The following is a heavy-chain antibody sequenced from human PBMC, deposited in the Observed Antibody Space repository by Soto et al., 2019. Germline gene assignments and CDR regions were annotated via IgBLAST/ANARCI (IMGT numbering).Heavy chain of an antibody. Sequence: SETLSLTCSVSGASVSSFYCSWIRQPAWKGLEWLGRVHSSGYTDFNPSLRSRVTMSVDTSRNQFSLKVTSMTAADTAVYYCAREVSPPLGLFDP. CDR2: VHSSGYT. D-gene: IGHD2-8*01. V-gene: IGHV4-4*07. CDR1: GASVSSFY. CDR3: AREVSPPLGLFDP. J-gene: IGHJ5*02.